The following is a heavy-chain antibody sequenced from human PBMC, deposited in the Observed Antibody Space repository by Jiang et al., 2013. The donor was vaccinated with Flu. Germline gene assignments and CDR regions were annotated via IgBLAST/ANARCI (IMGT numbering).Heavy chain of an antibody. CDR1: GASIISNVHY. CDR2: IFYTGNT. CDR3: ARDGARIAAGGLVD. D-gene: IGHD6-6*01. V-gene: IGHV4-31*03. Sequence: SGPGLVKPSQTLSLTCTVSGASIISNVHYWSWVRQHPGKGLEWIGYIFYTGNTYYNPSLSSRVIISVDTSKNQFSLKLSSVTAADTAVYYCARDGARIAAGGLVDWGQGTLVTVSS. J-gene: IGHJ4*02.